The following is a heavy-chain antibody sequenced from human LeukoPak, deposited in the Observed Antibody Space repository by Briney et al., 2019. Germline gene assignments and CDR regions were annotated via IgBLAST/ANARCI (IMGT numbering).Heavy chain of an antibody. CDR2: ISSSSSYI. Sequence: GGSLRLSCAASGFTFSSYSMTWVRQAPGKGLEWVSYISSSSSYIYYADSVKGRFTISRDNAKNSLYLQMNSLRAEDTAVYYCEAHYGGNSGRGYYFDYWGQGTLVTVSS. V-gene: IGHV3-21*05. D-gene: IGHD4-23*01. CDR3: EAHYGGNSGRGYYFDY. CDR1: GFTFSSYS. J-gene: IGHJ4*02.